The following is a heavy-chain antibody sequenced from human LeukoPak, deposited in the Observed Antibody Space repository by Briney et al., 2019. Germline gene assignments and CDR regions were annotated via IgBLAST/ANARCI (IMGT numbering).Heavy chain of an antibody. CDR2: IYYSGST. Sequence: SETLSLTCTVSGGSISSSSYYWGWIRQPPGKGLEWIGSIYYSGSTYYNPSLKSRVTISVDTSKNQFSLKLSSVTAADTAVYYCARRAYSNSRLYYYYYYMDVRGKGTTVTVSS. D-gene: IGHD4-11*01. CDR1: GGSISSSSYY. V-gene: IGHV4-39*01. CDR3: ARRAYSNSRLYYYYYYMDV. J-gene: IGHJ6*03.